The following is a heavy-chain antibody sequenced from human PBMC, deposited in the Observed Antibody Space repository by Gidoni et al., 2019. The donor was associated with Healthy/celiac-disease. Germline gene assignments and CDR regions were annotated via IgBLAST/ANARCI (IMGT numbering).Heavy chain of an antibody. Sequence: QVQLQQWGAGLLKPSETLSLPCAVYGGSFSGYYWSWIRQPPGKGLEWIGEINHSGSTNYNPSLKSRVTISVDTSKNQFSLKLSSVTAADTAVYYCARGFRGIAVAGTFSWFDPWGQGTLVTVSS. CDR2: INHSGST. CDR3: ARGFRGIAVAGTFSWFDP. CDR1: GGSFSGYY. D-gene: IGHD6-19*01. J-gene: IGHJ5*02. V-gene: IGHV4-34*01.